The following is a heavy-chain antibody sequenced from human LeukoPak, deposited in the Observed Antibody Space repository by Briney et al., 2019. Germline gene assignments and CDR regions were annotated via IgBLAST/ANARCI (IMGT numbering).Heavy chain of an antibody. CDR2: IYYSGST. Sequence: SETLSLTCTVSGGSISSYYWSWIRQPPGEGLEWIGYIYYSGSTNYNPSLKSRVTISVDTSKNQFSLKLSRLRSDDTAVYYCASLRGYSYGYTFDYWGQGTLVTVSS. J-gene: IGHJ4*02. CDR1: GGSISSYY. V-gene: IGHV4-59*01. CDR3: ASLRGYSYGYTFDY. D-gene: IGHD5-18*01.